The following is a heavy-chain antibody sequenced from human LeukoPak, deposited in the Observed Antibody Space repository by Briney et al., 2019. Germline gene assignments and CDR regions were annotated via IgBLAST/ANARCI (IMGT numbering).Heavy chain of an antibody. V-gene: IGHV1-2*02. CDR2: IKPNSGGT. J-gene: IGHJ4*02. D-gene: IGHD3-3*01. CDR1: GYTFTGYY. CDR3: ARAPLTIFGVVITFDY. Sequence: GASVKVSCKASGYTFTGYYMHWVRQAPGQGLEWMGWIKPNSGGTNYAQKFQGRVTMTRDTSISTGYMELSRLRSDDTAVYYCARAPLTIFGVVITFDYWGQGTLVTVSS.